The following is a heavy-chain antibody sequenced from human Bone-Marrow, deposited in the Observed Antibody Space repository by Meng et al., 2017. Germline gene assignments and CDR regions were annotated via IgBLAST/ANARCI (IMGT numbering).Heavy chain of an antibody. J-gene: IGHJ4*02. CDR1: GYTFTGYY. D-gene: IGHD6-19*01. CDR2: INPNSGGT. Sequence: ASVKVSCKASGYTFTGYYMHWVRQAPGQGLEWMGWINPNSGGTNYAQKFQGRVTMTRDTSISTAYMELSRLRSDDTAVYYCARDSLGAVAGPDYWGQGTLVTVSS. V-gene: IGHV1-2*02. CDR3: ARDSLGAVAGPDY.